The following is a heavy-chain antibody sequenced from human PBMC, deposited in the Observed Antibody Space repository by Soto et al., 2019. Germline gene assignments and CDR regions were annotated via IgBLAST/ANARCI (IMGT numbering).Heavy chain of an antibody. D-gene: IGHD5-12*01. CDR1: GGSISSYY. Sequence: SETLSLTCTVSGGSISSYYWSWIRQPPGKGLEWIGYIYYSGSTNYNPSLKSRVTISVDTSKNQFSLKLSSVTAADTAVYYCARLTVATYSFDYWGQGTLVTVSS. CDR2: IYYSGST. J-gene: IGHJ4*02. CDR3: ARLTVATYSFDY. V-gene: IGHV4-59*01.